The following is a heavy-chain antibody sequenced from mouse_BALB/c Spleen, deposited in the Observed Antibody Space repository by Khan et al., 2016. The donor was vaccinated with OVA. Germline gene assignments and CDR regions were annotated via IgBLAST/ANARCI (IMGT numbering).Heavy chain of an antibody. CDR2: ISSGGDNT. D-gene: IGHD4-1*01. V-gene: IGHV5-6*01. J-gene: IGHJ3*01. CDR3: ADHLTGSFAY. Sequence: VQLVESGGDLVKPGGSVKLSCEASGYTFSGYSMHWVRQSPGKGLEWVAAISSGGDNTYYQEKLKGKSTLTTDNATNTLYLQMSDLKSEDTAMYYCADHLTGSFAYWGQGTLVTVSA. CDR1: GYTFSGYS.